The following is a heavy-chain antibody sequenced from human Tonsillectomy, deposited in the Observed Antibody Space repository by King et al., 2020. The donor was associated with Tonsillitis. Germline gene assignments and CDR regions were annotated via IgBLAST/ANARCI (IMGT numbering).Heavy chain of an antibody. J-gene: IGHJ6*02. Sequence: VQLVESGGGVVQPGGSLRLSCAASGFTFSSSCMNWVRQAPGKGLEWVAFIRYDGSDKYYADSVKGRFTISRDNSNNTLYLQMNSLRAEDTAVYYCAKDRTFDSTGYYDYYYYGMDVWGQGTTVTVSS. V-gene: IGHV3-30*02. CDR1: GFTFSSSC. CDR2: IRYDGSDK. D-gene: IGHD3-22*01. CDR3: AKDRTFDSTGYYDYYYYGMDV.